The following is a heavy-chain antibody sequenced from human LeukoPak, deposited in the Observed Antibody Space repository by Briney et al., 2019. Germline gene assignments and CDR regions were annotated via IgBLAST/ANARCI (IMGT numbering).Heavy chain of an antibody. CDR3: ARDAGYCSSTSCYGKYNWFDP. D-gene: IGHD2-2*01. J-gene: IGHJ5*02. V-gene: IGHV1-8*01. CDR2: MNPNSGAT. Sequence: ASVKVSCKASGYTFTSYDFNWLRQATGQGPEWMGWMNPNSGATGYAQKFQGRVTMTRDTSTSTVYMELSSLRSEDTAVYYCARDAGYCSSTSCYGKYNWFDPWGQGTLVTVSS. CDR1: GYTFTSYD.